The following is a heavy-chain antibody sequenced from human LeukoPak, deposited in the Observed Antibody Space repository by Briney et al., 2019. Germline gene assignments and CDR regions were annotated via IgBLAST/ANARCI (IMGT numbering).Heavy chain of an antibody. CDR1: GGSISSYY. Sequence: ASETLSLTCTVSGGSISSYYWSWIRQPAGKGLEWIGRIYTSGSTNYNPSLKSRVTMSVDTSKNQFSLKLSSVTAADTAVYYCARDRGCGGDCSFDYWGQGTLVAVSS. D-gene: IGHD2-21*01. J-gene: IGHJ4*02. CDR2: IYTSGST. V-gene: IGHV4-4*07. CDR3: ARDRGCGGDCSFDY.